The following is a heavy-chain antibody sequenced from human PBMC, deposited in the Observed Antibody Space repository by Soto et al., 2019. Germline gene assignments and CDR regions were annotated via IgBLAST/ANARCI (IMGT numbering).Heavy chain of an antibody. CDR1: GFIFENFG. D-gene: IGHD1-26*01. Sequence: QAGGSLRLSCAASGFIFENFGMSWVRQAPGKGLEWISSISGSGIKKYYADSVKGRVTISRDNSKSTVYLELNNLSAEDTAVYHCAKNPCVELVPLATVDWFDPWGQGSVVTISS. CDR2: ISGSGIKK. V-gene: IGHV3-23*01. CDR3: AKNPCVELVPLATVDWFDP. J-gene: IGHJ5*02.